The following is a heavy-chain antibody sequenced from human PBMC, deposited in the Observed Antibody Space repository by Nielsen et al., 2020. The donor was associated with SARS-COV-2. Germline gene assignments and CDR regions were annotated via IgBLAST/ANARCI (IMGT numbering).Heavy chain of an antibody. CDR3: ASLSGSVAAGTRYYYYYMDV. CDR2: IKQDGSEK. J-gene: IGHJ6*03. Sequence: WLRQPPGKGLEWVANIKQDGSEKYYVDSVKGRFTISRDNAKNSLYLQMNSLRAEDTAVYYCASLSGSVAAGTRYYYYYMDVWGKGTTVTVSS. D-gene: IGHD6-13*01. V-gene: IGHV3-7*03.